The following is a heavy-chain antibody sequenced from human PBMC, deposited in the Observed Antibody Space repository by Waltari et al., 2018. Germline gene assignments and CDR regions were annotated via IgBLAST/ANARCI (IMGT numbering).Heavy chain of an antibody. CDR1: GGHFSSYT. J-gene: IGHJ4*02. CDR3: ARDGPHNSSGWFN. CDR2: IIPILGIA. Sequence: QVQLVQSGAEVKKPGSSVKVSCKPSGGHFSSYTISWVRQAPGQGLEWMGRIIPILGIANYAQKFQCRVTITADKSTSTAYMELSSLRSEDTAVYYCARDGPHNSSGWFNWGQGTLVTVSS. D-gene: IGHD6-19*01. V-gene: IGHV1-69*08.